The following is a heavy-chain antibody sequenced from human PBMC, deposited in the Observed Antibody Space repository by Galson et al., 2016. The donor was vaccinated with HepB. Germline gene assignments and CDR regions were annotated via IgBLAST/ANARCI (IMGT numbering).Heavy chain of an antibody. V-gene: IGHV1-69*13. Sequence: SVKVSCKASGGTFGNSAIHWIRQAPGQGLQWMGGITPLFGTTDYGQTFEGRVPITADDSNDVVYMEMSSLSSEDTATYFCTRDESAAHWFFDLWGRGTLSTVSS. J-gene: IGHJ2*01. CDR2: ITPLFGTT. CDR3: TRDESAAHWFFDL. CDR1: GGTFGNSA.